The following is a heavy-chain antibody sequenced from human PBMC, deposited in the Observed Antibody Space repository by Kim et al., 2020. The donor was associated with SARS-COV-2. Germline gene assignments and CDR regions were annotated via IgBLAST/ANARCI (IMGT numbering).Heavy chain of an antibody. Sequence: WGSLRLSCAASGFTFSSYGMHWVRQAPGKGLEWVAVISYDGSNKYYADSVKGRFTISRDNSKNTLYLQMNSLRAEDTAVYYCAKVTVGHFDYWGQGTLVTVSS. CDR3: AKVTVGHFDY. CDR1: GFTFSSYG. CDR2: ISYDGSNK. V-gene: IGHV3-30*18. J-gene: IGHJ4*02. D-gene: IGHD1-26*01.